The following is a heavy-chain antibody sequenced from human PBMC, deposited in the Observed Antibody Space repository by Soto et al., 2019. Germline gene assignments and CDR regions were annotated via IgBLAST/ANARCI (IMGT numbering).Heavy chain of an antibody. J-gene: IGHJ3*02. Sequence: PGGSLRLSCAASGFTFSSYGMHWVRQAPGKGLEWVAVIWYDGSNKYYADSVKGRFTISRDNSKNTLYLQMNSLRAEDTAVYYCARTFLVGAIQWRWAFDIWGQGTMVTVSS. V-gene: IGHV3-33*01. CDR2: IWYDGSNK. CDR1: GFTFSSYG. CDR3: ARTFLVGAIQWRWAFDI. D-gene: IGHD1-26*01.